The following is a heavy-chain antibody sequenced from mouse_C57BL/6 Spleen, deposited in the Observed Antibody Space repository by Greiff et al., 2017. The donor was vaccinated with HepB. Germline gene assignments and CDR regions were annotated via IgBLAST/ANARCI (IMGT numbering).Heavy chain of an antibody. J-gene: IGHJ1*03. Sequence: VMLVESGGGLVKPGGSLKLSCAASGFTFSSYAMSWVRQTPEKRLEWVATISDGGSYTYYPDNVKGRFTISRDNAKNNLYLQMSHLKSEDTAMYYCARDDDYDHYWYFDVWGTGTTVTVSS. V-gene: IGHV5-4*01. CDR2: ISDGGSYT. D-gene: IGHD2-4*01. CDR3: ARDDDYDHYWYFDV. CDR1: GFTFSSYA.